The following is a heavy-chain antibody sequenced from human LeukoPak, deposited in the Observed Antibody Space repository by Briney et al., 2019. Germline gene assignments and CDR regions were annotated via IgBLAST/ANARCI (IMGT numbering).Heavy chain of an antibody. Sequence: TGGSLRLSCAASGFTFSSYAMSWVRQAPGKGLEWVSAISGSGGSTYYADSVKGRFTISRDNSKNTLYLQMNSLRAEDTAVYYCAKTAYYYGSGSYTFDYWGQGTLVTASS. CDR3: AKTAYYYGSGSYTFDY. J-gene: IGHJ4*02. CDR1: GFTFSSYA. V-gene: IGHV3-23*01. D-gene: IGHD3-10*01. CDR2: ISGSGGST.